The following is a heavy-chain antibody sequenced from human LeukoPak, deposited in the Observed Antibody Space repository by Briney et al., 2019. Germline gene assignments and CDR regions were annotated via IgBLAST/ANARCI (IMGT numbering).Heavy chain of an antibody. CDR2: MYYSGST. J-gene: IGHJ5*02. Sequence: DPSQTLSLTCTVSGGSISSGDYYWSWIRQPPGKGLEWIAYMYYSGSTYYNPSLMSRVTMSADTSKNQLSLKLSSVTAADTAVYYCARPYYYDSRIDPWGQGILVTVSS. CDR1: GGSISSGDYY. CDR3: ARPYYYDSRIDP. D-gene: IGHD3-22*01. V-gene: IGHV4-30-4*01.